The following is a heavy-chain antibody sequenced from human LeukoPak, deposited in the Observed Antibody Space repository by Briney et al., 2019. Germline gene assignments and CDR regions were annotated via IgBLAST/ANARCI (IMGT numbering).Heavy chain of an antibody. Sequence: GASVKVSCKVSGYTLTELSMHWVRQAPGKGLEWMGGFDPEDGETIYAQKFQGRVTMTEDTSTDTAYMELSSLRSEDTAVYYCATDFAVADYYYYYMDVWGKGTTVTVSS. J-gene: IGHJ6*03. CDR3: ATDFAVADYYYYYMDV. CDR1: GYTLTELS. CDR2: FDPEDGET. D-gene: IGHD6-19*01. V-gene: IGHV1-24*01.